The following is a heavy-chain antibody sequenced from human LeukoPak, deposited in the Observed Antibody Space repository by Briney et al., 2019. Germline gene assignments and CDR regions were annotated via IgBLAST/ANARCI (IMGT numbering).Heavy chain of an antibody. Sequence: GGSLRLSCAASGFTFSSYGMHWVRQAPGKWLEWVAVISYDGSNKYYADSVKGRFTISRDNSKNTLYLQMNSLRAEDTAVYYCARLGDGRRGAFDIWGQGTMVTVSS. CDR3: ARLGDGRRGAFDI. V-gene: IGHV3-30*03. CDR1: GFTFSSYG. CDR2: ISYDGSNK. D-gene: IGHD3-16*01. J-gene: IGHJ3*02.